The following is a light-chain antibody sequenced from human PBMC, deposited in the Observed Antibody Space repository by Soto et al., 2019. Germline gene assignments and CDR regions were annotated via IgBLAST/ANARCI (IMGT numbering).Light chain of an antibody. CDR2: GAS. CDR1: QGIKNY. CDR3: QQYNNWPPIT. V-gene: IGKV3-15*01. Sequence: EIVLTQSPDTLSVSPGASASLSCRASQGIKNYLAWFQQKPGQAPRLLIYGASTRDTGIPARFSGSGSGTEFTLTISSLQSEDFAVYYCQQYNNWPPITFGQGTRLEI. J-gene: IGKJ5*01.